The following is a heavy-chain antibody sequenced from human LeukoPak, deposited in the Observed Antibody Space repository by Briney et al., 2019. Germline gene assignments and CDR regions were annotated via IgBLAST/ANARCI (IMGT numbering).Heavy chain of an antibody. CDR2: ISVYNGNT. J-gene: IGHJ4*02. CDR3: ARVSPNSSGSPSDY. D-gene: IGHD3-22*01. Sequence: VASVKVSCTASGGTFSSYAISWVRQAPGQGLEWMGWISVYNGNTNYAQKLQGRVTMTTDTSTSTAYMELRSLRSDDTAVYYCARVSPNSSGSPSDYWGQGTLVTVSS. CDR1: GGTFSSYA. V-gene: IGHV1-18*01.